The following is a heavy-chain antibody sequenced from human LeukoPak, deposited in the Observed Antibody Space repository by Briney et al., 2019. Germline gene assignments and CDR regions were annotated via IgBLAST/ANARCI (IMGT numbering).Heavy chain of an antibody. J-gene: IGHJ2*01. CDR3: AASITLRWYFDL. Sequence: GASVKVSCKVSGYTLTELSMHWVRQAPGKGLEWMGGFDPEDGETIYAQKFQGRVTMTEDTSTDTAYMELSSLRSEDTAVYYCAASITLRWYFDLWGRGTLVTVSS. CDR2: FDPEDGET. V-gene: IGHV1-24*01. D-gene: IGHD3-10*01. CDR1: GYTLTELS.